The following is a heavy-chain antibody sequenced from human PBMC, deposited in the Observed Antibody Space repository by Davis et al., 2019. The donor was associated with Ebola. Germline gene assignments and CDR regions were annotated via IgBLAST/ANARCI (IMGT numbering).Heavy chain of an antibody. CDR3: ARGQRGYRF. J-gene: IGHJ4*02. CDR1: GGSMSSYY. V-gene: IGHV4-59*01. D-gene: IGHD5-18*01. CDR2: IYYSGIT. Sequence: SETLSLTCTVSGGSMSSYYWSWIRQPPGKGLEWIGYIYYSGITNYNPSLKSRVTISVDTSKNQFSLNLNSVTAADTAVYYCARGQRGYRFWGRGTLVTVSS.